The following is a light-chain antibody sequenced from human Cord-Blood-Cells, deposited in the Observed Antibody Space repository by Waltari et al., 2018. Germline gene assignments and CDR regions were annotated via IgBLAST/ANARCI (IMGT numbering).Light chain of an antibody. CDR1: QSVSSSY. Sequence: EIVLTQSPGTLSLSPGERAPLSCRASQSVSSSYLVCYQQKPGQAPRLLIYGASSRATGIPDRFSGSGSGTDFTLTISRLEPEDFAVYYCQQYGSSPLTFGGVTKVEIK. CDR2: GAS. V-gene: IGKV3-20*01. CDR3: QQYGSSPLT. J-gene: IGKJ4*01.